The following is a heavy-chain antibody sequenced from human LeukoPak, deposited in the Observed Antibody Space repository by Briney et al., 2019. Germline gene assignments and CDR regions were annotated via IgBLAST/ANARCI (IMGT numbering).Heavy chain of an antibody. V-gene: IGHV1-2*02. CDR2: INPSSGVT. Sequence: ASVKVSCKASGYTFTDYYIHWVRQAPGQGLEWMGWINPSSGVTNYAQKFQDRVTMTRDTSISTAYMELSRLNSDDTAVYYCARAPRTVATKDSWGQGTLVTVSS. CDR3: ARAPRTVATKDS. D-gene: IGHD5-12*01. J-gene: IGHJ4*02. CDR1: GYTFTDYY.